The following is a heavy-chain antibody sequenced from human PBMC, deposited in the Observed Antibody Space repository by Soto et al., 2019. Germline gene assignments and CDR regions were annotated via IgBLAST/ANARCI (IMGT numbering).Heavy chain of an antibody. V-gene: IGHV3-30*18. D-gene: IGHD3-10*01. CDR3: AKDNSHYXGSGSYYDYYYYYGMDV. Sequence: GGSLRLSCAASGFTFSSYGMHWVRQAPGKGLEWVAVISYDGSNKYYADSVKGRFTISRDNSKNTLYLQMNSLRAEDTAVYYCAKDNSHYXGSGSYYDYYYYYGMDVWGQGTTVTVSS. CDR2: ISYDGSNK. J-gene: IGHJ6*02. CDR1: GFTFSSYG.